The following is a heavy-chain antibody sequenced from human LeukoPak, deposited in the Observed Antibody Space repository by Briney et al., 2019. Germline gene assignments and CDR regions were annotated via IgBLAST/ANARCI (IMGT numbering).Heavy chain of an antibody. Sequence: PSVKVSCKPSGYTFTSYGISWVRQAPGQGLEWMGWISAYNGNTNYAQKLQGSVTMTTDTSTSTAYMELRSLRSDDTAVYYCARVSYYYGSGNQDYWGQGTLVTVSS. CDR2: ISAYNGNT. CDR1: GYTFTSYG. V-gene: IGHV1-18*01. J-gene: IGHJ4*02. D-gene: IGHD3-10*01. CDR3: ARVSYYYGSGNQDY.